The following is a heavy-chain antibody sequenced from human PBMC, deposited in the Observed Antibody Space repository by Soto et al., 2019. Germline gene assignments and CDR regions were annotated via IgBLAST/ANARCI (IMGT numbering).Heavy chain of an antibody. J-gene: IGHJ5*02. Sequence: ASVKVSCKASGGTFSSYTISWVRQAPGQGLEWMGRIIPILGIANYAQKFQGRVTITADKSTSTAYMELSSLRSEDTAVYYCARDPSQYSGFGEPETNWFDPWGQGTLVTVSS. CDR3: ARDPSQYSGFGEPETNWFDP. V-gene: IGHV1-69*04. D-gene: IGHD3-10*01. CDR1: GGTFSSYT. CDR2: IIPILGIA.